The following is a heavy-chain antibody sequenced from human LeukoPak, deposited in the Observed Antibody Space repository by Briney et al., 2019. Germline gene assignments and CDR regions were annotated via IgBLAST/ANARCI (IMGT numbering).Heavy chain of an antibody. CDR2: IYYSGST. CDR1: GGSISSSSYY. V-gene: IGHV4-39*01. Sequence: SETLSLTCTVSGGSISSSSYYWGWIRQPPGKGLEWIGSIYYSGSTYYNPSLKSRVTISVDTSKNQFSLKLSSVTAADTAVYYCARHSRYGDYSGSFDYWGQGTLVTVSS. CDR3: ARHSRYGDYSGSFDY. J-gene: IGHJ4*02. D-gene: IGHD4-17*01.